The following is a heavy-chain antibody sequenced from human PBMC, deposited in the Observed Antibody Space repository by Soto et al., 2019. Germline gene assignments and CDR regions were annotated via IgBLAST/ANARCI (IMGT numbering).Heavy chain of an antibody. D-gene: IGHD3-3*01. Sequence: ASVKVACKASGYTFPSYGISWVRQAPGQGLEWMGWISAYNGNTNYAQKLQGRVTMTTDTSTSTAYMELRSLRSDDTAVYYCARAMYDITIFGVVTNPFDYWGQGTLVTVYS. CDR1: GYTFPSYG. CDR3: ARAMYDITIFGVVTNPFDY. V-gene: IGHV1-18*01. CDR2: ISAYNGNT. J-gene: IGHJ4*02.